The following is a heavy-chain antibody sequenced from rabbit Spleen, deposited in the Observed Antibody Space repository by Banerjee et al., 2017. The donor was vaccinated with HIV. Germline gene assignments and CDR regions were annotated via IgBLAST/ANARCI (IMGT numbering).Heavy chain of an antibody. Sequence: QSLEESGGGLVQPEGSLTLTCTASGFSFSSNYYMCWVRQAPGKGLEWIACIYAGDGGTYYASWAKGRFTISKTSSTVDLKMTSLTAADTATYFCASNSVYYRWNLWGQGTLVTVS. D-gene: IGHD1-1*01. V-gene: IGHV1S40*01. CDR2: IYAGDGGT. J-gene: IGHJ4*01. CDR1: GFSFSSNYY. CDR3: ASNSVYYRWNL.